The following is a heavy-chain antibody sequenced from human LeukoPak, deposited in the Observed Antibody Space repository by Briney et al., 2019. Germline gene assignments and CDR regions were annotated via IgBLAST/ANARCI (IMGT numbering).Heavy chain of an antibody. CDR2: IYYSGST. J-gene: IGHJ5*02. CDR3: AREGIAAAGWRGSLGFDP. V-gene: IGHV4-59*12. CDR1: GGSISSYY. D-gene: IGHD6-13*01. Sequence: SETLSLTCTVSGGSISSYYWSWIRQPPGKGLEWIGYIYYSGSTNYNPSLKSRVTISVDTSKNQFSLKLSSVTAADTAVYYCAREGIAAAGWRGSLGFDPWGQGTLVTVSS.